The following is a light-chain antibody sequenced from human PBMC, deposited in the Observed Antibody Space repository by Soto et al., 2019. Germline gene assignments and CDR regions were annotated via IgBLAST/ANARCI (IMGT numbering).Light chain of an antibody. CDR3: QQYYSTPLT. CDR1: QSVLYSSNNKNY. V-gene: IGKV4-1*01. CDR2: WAS. J-gene: IGKJ4*01. Sequence: DIVMTQSPDSQAVSLGERATINCKSSQSVLYSSNNKNYLVWYQQKPGQPPKLLLYWASTRESGVPDRFSGSGSGTDFTLTISSLQAEDVAVYYCQQYYSTPLTFGGGTKVDIK.